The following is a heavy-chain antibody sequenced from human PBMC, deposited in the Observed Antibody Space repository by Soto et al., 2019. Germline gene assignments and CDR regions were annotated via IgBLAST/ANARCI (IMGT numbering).Heavy chain of an antibody. D-gene: IGHD6-19*01. CDR2: INHSGST. CDR3: ARSIAVADLENYGMDV. V-gene: IGHV4-34*01. J-gene: IGHJ6*02. Sequence: SETLSLTCAVYGGSFSGYYWSWIRQPPGKGLEWIGEINHSGSTNYNPSLKSRVTISVDTSKNQFSLKLSSVTAADTAVYYCARSIAVADLENYGMDVWGQGTTVTVSS. CDR1: GGSFSGYY.